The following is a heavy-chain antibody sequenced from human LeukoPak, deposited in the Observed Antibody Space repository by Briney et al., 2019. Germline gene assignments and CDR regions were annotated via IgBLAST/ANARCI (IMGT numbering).Heavy chain of an antibody. D-gene: IGHD2-15*01. V-gene: IGHV4-34*01. CDR3: ARAVHYLGTSDQYTGGWYYFDF. CDR1: GESFTNFY. CDR2: IKHSGTT. J-gene: IGHJ4*02. Sequence: PSETLSLTCAVFGESFTNFYWTWIRQSPGNGLEWIGEIKHSGTTNYNPSFKSRVTISLDTSKTQFSLKLTSVTAADTAVYYCARAVHYLGTSDQYTGGWYYFDFWGQGTRVTVSS.